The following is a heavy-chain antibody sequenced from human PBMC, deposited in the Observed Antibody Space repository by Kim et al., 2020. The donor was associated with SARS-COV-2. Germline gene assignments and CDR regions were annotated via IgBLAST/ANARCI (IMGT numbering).Heavy chain of an antibody. CDR1: GYSFTNYY. CDR3: ARDVGAGYLGY. V-gene: IGHV1-2*06. J-gene: IGHJ4*02. D-gene: IGHD1-26*01. CDR2: FNPNSGGT. Sequence: ASVKVSCKASGYSFTNYYMHWVRRAPGQGLEWMGRFNPNSGGTDYAQKFQARVSMTRDTSISTAYMELRGLRSDDTAMYYCARDVGAGYLGYWGQGSLVT.